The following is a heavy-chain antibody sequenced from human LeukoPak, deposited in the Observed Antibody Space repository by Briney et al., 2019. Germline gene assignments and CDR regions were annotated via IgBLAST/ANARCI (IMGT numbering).Heavy chain of an antibody. V-gene: IGHV3-21*01. Sequence: GGSLRLSCGASGFIFRRYSMNWVRQATGKGREWVSSISGCSNYIYYADSVRRLFTISRHTPKNSLSLQVKPLRGEDSSVYYCATHFACGRTSCPPFDSWGQGTLVTVSS. CDR3: ATHFACGRTSCPPFDS. D-gene: IGHD2-2*01. J-gene: IGHJ4*02. CDR1: GFIFRRYS. CDR2: ISGCSNYI.